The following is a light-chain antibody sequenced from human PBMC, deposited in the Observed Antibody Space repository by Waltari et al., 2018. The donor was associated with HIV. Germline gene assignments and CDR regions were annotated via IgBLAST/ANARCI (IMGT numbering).Light chain of an antibody. Sequence: QSVLTQPPSASGTPGRRVTISCSGNNSNVGSNPVNWYRQVPGTAPKLLMFSNKQRPSGVPDRFSGSKSGTSASLAIRGLKSEDEADYYCAARDDSLNAWVF. CDR1: NSNVGSNP. CDR2: SNK. CDR3: AARDDSLNAWV. J-gene: IGLJ3*02. V-gene: IGLV1-44*01.